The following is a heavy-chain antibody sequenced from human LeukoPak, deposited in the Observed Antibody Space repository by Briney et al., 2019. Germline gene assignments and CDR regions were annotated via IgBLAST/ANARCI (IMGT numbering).Heavy chain of an antibody. J-gene: IGHJ4*01. CDR3: ARQGDDY. CDR1: GFTFSNYW. V-gene: IGHV3-7*01. D-gene: IGHD3-16*01. Sequence: PGGSLRLSCVASGFTFSNYWMSWVRQAPGKGLECVANIKEDGSEKYYVDSVKGRFTISRDNAKNSLYLQMNSRRAEDTAVYYCARQGDDYWGHGTLVTVSS. CDR2: IKEDGSEK.